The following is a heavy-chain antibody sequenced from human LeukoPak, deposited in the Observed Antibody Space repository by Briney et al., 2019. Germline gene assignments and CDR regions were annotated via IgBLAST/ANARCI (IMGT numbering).Heavy chain of an antibody. CDR3: ARVLGIAAAGTEVGDYYYYYMDV. CDR2: IYTSGST. D-gene: IGHD6-13*01. J-gene: IGHJ6*03. CDR1: GGSISSGSYY. V-gene: IGHV4-61*02. Sequence: PSETLSLTCTVSGGSISSGSYYWGWIRQPAGKGLEWIGRIYTSGSTNYNPSLKGRVTISVDTSKNQFSLKLSSVTAADTAVYYCARVLGIAAAGTEVGDYYYYYMDVWGKGTTVTVSS.